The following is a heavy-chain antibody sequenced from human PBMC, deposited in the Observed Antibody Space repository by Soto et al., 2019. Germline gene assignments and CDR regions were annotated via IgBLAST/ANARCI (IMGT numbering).Heavy chain of an antibody. CDR2: ISAYNGNT. CDR1: GYAFINFG. D-gene: IGHD3-3*01. J-gene: IGHJ4*02. Sequence: ASVKVSCKASGYAFINFGITWVRQAPGQGLEWMGWISAYNGNTKYAQKLQGRVTMTTDTSTSTAYMELRSLRSDNTAVYYCARESVEKSSDYWGQGTLVTVSS. V-gene: IGHV1-18*01. CDR3: ARESVEKSSDY.